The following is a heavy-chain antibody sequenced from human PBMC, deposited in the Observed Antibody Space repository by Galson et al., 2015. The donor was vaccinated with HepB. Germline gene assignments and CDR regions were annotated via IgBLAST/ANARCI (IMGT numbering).Heavy chain of an antibody. D-gene: IGHD2-2*01. CDR2: IKQDGSEK. V-gene: IGHV3-7*03. J-gene: IGHJ6*02. CDR1: GFTFSSHW. CDR3: ARFPCTSCYRYYYYYCGMDG. Sequence: SLRLSCAASGFTFSSHWMSWVRQAPGKGLEWVANIKQDGSEKYYVDSVKGRFTISRDNAKNSLYLQMNSLRAEDAAVYYCARFPCTSCYRYYYYYCGMDGWGQGTTVTVSS.